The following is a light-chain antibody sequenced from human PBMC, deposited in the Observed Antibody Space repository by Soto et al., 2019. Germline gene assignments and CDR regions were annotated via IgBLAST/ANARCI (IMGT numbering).Light chain of an antibody. J-gene: IGKJ3*01. CDR2: GAS. CDR1: QSVSSSY. CDR3: QQYGSSSLT. V-gene: IGKV3-20*01. Sequence: EIVLTQSPGTLSLSPGERATLSCRASQSVSSSYLAWYQHKPGQPPRLLIYGASSRATGIPGRFSGSGSGTEFTLTISRLEPEDCAVYYCQQYGSSSLTFGPGTKVDFK.